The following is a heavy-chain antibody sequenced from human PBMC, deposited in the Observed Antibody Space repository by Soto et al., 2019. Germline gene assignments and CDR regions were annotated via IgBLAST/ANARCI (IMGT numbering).Heavy chain of an antibody. V-gene: IGHV3-30*03. Sequence: QVQLVESGGGVVQPGRSLRLSCAASGFTFSSYGMHWVRQAPGKGLEWVAVISYDGSNKYYADSVKGRFTISRDNSKNTLDLQMNSLRAEDTAVYYCAMGGSYYDEYYYYGMDVWGQGTTVTVSS. CDR3: AMGGSYYDEYYYYGMDV. J-gene: IGHJ6*02. CDR1: GFTFSSYG. CDR2: ISYDGSNK. D-gene: IGHD1-26*01.